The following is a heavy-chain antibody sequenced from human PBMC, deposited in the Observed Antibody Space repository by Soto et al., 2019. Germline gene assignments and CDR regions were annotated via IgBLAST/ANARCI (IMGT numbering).Heavy chain of an antibody. V-gene: IGHV4-39*06. Sequence: SGTRSLTCAVHRSSIPSSRCQWGWISQPPGKGLEWIASIKYSGTTFYNPSLKSRVTLSVDTSKNQFALKLSSVTAADTAVYYCARRYGSAFDIWGQGTMVT. CDR2: IKYSGTT. J-gene: IGHJ3*02. CDR1: RSSIPSSRCQ. D-gene: IGHD3-10*01. CDR3: ARRYGSAFDI.